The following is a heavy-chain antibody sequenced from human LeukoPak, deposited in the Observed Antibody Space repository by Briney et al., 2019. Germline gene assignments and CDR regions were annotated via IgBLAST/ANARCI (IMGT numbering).Heavy chain of an antibody. V-gene: IGHV3-23*01. CDR3: AKTRPLDSSSWSHGDY. D-gene: IGHD6-13*01. CDR2: ISGSGDST. Sequence: GGSLRLSCAASGFTFSSSAMSWVRQAPGKGLEWVSAISGSGDSTYYGDSVKGRFTISRDNSKNTLYLQMNSLRAEDTAVYYCAKTRPLDSSSWSHGDYWGQGTLVTVSS. J-gene: IGHJ4*02. CDR1: GFTFSSSA.